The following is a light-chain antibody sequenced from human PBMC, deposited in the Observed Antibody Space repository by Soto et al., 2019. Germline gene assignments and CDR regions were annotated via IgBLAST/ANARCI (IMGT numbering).Light chain of an antibody. CDR3: HQRQSWPRT. J-gene: IGKJ1*01. CDR2: LTS. Sequence: EIVLTQSPATLSSFPGDRVTLSCRASQAVNTILAWYQHKPGQAPRLLIYLTSTRAAGIPARFSGSGSETDFTLTISDVEPEDFAVYYCHQRQSWPRTFGQGTKVDIK. V-gene: IGKV3-11*01. CDR1: QAVNTI.